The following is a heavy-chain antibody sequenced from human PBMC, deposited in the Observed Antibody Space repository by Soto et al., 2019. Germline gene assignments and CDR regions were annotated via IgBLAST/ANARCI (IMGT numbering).Heavy chain of an antibody. D-gene: IGHD6-6*01. CDR2: IIPIFGTA. CDR1: GGTFSSYA. V-gene: IGHV1-69*13. Sequence: SVKVSCKASGGTFSSYAISWVRQAPGQGLEWMGGIIPIFGTANYAQKFQGRVTITADESTSTAYMELSSLRSEDTAVYYCASRPRYSSSSAHFDYRGQGPLLTVST. J-gene: IGHJ4*02. CDR3: ASRPRYSSSSAHFDY.